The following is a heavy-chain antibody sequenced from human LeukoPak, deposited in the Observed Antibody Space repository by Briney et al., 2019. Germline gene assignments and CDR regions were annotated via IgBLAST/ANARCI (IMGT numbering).Heavy chain of an antibody. CDR2: IIPIFGTA. Sequence: ASVKVSCKASGGTFSSYAISWVRQAPGQGLEWMGGIIPIFGTANYAQKFQGRVTITADESTSIAYMELSSLRSEDTAVYYCARDQYQLLTGAFDYWGQGTLVTVS. V-gene: IGHV1-69*13. J-gene: IGHJ4*02. CDR1: GGTFSSYA. CDR3: ARDQYQLLTGAFDY. D-gene: IGHD2-2*01.